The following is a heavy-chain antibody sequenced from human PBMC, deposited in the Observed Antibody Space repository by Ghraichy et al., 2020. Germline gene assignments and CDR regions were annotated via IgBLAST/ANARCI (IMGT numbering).Heavy chain of an antibody. D-gene: IGHD6-13*01. CDR3: ARVIAAAGTGWFDP. CDR2: IYYSGST. J-gene: IGHJ5*02. V-gene: IGHV4-59*01. CDR1: GGSISSYY. Sequence: SETLSLTCTVSGGSISSYYWSWIRQPPGKGLEWIGYIYYSGSTNYNPSLKSRVTISVDTSKNQFSLKLSSVTAADTAVYYCARVIAAAGTGWFDPWGQGTLVTVSS.